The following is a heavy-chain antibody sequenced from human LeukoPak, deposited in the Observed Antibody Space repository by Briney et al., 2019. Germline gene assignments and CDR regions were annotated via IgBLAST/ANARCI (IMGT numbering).Heavy chain of an antibody. J-gene: IGHJ5*02. V-gene: IGHV1-2*02. CDR2: INPNSGGT. D-gene: IGHD6-19*01. CDR1: GYTFTGYY. Sequence: GASVKVSCKASGYTFTGYYMHWVRQAPGQGLEWMGWINPNSGGTNYAQKFQGRVTMTRDMSIGTAYMELSRLRSDDTAVYYCARSGRGSGWYNWFDPWGQGTLVTVSS. CDR3: ARSGRGSGWYNWFDP.